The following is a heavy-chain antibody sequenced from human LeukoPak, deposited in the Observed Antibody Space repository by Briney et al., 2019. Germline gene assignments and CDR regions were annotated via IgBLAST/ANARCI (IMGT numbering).Heavy chain of an antibody. V-gene: IGHV3-7*01. Sequence: GGSLRLSCAASGFTFCTYWMSWFRQAPGKGLDWVASIKEDGSEKYYVDSVKGRFTISRDNAKNSLYLQMNSLRAEDTAVHYCLRLTKNDYDSSGGFDYWGQGTLVTVSS. CDR1: GFTFCTYW. J-gene: IGHJ4*02. CDR2: IKEDGSEK. CDR3: LRLTKNDYDSSGGFDY. D-gene: IGHD3-22*01.